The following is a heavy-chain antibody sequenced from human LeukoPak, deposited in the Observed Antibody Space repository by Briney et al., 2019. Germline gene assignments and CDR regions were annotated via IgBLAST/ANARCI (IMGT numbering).Heavy chain of an antibody. CDR3: ARDRPTLVLRYFDWSRNGDWYYMDV. Sequence: SETLSLTCTVSGGSISSYYWSWIRQPPGKGLEWIGYIYYSGSTNYNPSLKSRVTISVDTSKNQFSLKLSSVTAADTAVYYCARDRPTLVLRYFDWSRNGDWYYMDVWGKGTTVTISS. D-gene: IGHD3-9*01. CDR2: IYYSGST. J-gene: IGHJ6*03. V-gene: IGHV4-59*01. CDR1: GGSISSYY.